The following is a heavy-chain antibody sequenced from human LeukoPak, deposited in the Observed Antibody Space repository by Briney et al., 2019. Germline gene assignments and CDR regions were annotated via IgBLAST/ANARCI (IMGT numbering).Heavy chain of an antibody. Sequence: PGGSLRLSCAASGFTFSTYFMHWVRQAPGKGLEYVSGINSNGGSTYYPNSVKGRFTISRDNFQNTLYLQMGSLTTEDMAVYYCARGGVYASSSLGDYWGQETLVTVSS. CDR1: GFTFSTYF. V-gene: IGHV3-64*01. J-gene: IGHJ4*02. CDR2: INSNGGST. D-gene: IGHD6-6*01. CDR3: ARGGVYASSSLGDY.